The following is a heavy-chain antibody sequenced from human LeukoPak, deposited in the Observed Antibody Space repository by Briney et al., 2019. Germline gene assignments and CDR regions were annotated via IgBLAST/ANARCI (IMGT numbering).Heavy chain of an antibody. CDR3: AIMHGYYDGSGYWVQ. CDR2: ITPNADRT. CDR1: GFTFGSYG. J-gene: IGHJ1*01. D-gene: IGHD3-22*01. Sequence: GGSLRLSCAASGFTFGSYGMSWVRQAPGEGLEWVSFITPNADRTSYADSVEGRFTISRDNPRNTLYMQMNSLRDEDTALYYCAIMHGYYDGSGYWVQWGQGTLVTVSS. V-gene: IGHV3-23*01.